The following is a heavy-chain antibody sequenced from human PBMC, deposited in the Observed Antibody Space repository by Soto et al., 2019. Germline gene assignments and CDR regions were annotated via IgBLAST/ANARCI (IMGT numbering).Heavy chain of an antibody. CDR3: AHKLRYLDTLDV. CDR2: IYWNDDK. V-gene: IGHV2-5*01. J-gene: IGHJ6*01. D-gene: IGHD3-9*01. CDR1: GFSLSTGGVA. Sequence: QITLEESAPTLVRPTQTLTLSCIFSGFSLSTGGVAVGWIRQPPGKALEWLALIYWNDDKLYSPSLKTSLTVTKDTSKNQVVLTMTNVDPVDTATYYWAHKLRYLDTLDVWGRGTTVTVAS.